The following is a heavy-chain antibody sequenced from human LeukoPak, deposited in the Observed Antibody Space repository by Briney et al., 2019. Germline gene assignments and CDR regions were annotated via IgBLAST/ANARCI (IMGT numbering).Heavy chain of an antibody. D-gene: IGHD1-1*01. J-gene: IGHJ4*02. V-gene: IGHV2-26*01. CDR3: ARISRYNFDFDY. Sequence: ESGPTLVNPTETLTLTCTVSGFSLTNAYVGVSWIRQPPGKALEWLAHIFSNDEKSYCTSLKSGLTISKDTSKSQVVPTMTNMDPVDTATYYCARISRYNFDFDYWGQGTLVTVSS. CDR1: GFSLTNAYVG. CDR2: IFSNDEK.